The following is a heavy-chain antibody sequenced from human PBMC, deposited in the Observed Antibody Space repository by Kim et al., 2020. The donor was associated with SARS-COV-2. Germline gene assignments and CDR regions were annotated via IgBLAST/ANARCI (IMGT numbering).Heavy chain of an antibody. J-gene: IGHJ4*02. D-gene: IGHD3-10*01. CDR2: LTDSGGTT. V-gene: IGHV3-23*01. Sequence: GGSLRLFCAASGFIFSSYGMSWVRQAPGKGLDWVAALTDSGGTTHYADSVKGRFTISRDNPNNILYLQMSSLRVEDTAVYYCAKHWGSGTYDNFLDYWGQGTLVTVS. CDR1: GFIFSSYG. CDR3: AKHWGSGTYDNFLDY.